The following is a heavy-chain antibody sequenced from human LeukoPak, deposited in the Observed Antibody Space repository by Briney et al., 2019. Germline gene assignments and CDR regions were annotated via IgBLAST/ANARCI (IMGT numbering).Heavy chain of an antibody. Sequence: SDTLSLTCTVSGRSISSGGYSWNWIRQPAGKGLEWIGHIHTSRSTNYNPSLKSRVTISVDTSKNQFSLELYSVTAADTAVYYCARDPHVAVAGYDYWGRGTLVTVSS. D-gene: IGHD6-19*01. CDR3: ARDPHVAVAGYDY. J-gene: IGHJ4*02. CDR2: IHTSRST. V-gene: IGHV4-61*09. CDR1: GRSISSGGYS.